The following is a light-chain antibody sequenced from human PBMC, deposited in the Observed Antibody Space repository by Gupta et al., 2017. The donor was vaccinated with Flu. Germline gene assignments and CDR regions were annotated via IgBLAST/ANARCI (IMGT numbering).Light chain of an antibody. J-gene: IGKJ4*01. CDR1: QSVLYSSNSKNY. CDR2: WEA. V-gene: IGKV4-1*01. CDR3: QQHDSTHFT. Sequence: IVLTQSPDSLAVSLGERATIHCKSSQSVLYSSNSKNYLAWYQQKPGQHPKLLIYWEATREYGVPDRVSGSGCGTDFTLTISSQQDEDVAVYYCQQHDSTHFTFGRGTKVEIK.